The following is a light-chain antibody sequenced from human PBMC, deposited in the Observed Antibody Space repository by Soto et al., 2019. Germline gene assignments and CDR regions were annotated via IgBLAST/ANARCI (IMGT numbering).Light chain of an antibody. Sequence: EIVMTQSPATLSVSPGERATLSCRASQSVSSYLAWYQQKPGQAPRLLIYGASSRATGIPDRFSGSGSGTDFTLTISRLEPEDFAVYYCQHYGSSLWTFGQGTKVDIK. CDR1: QSVSSY. CDR3: QHYGSSLWT. J-gene: IGKJ1*01. CDR2: GAS. V-gene: IGKV3-20*01.